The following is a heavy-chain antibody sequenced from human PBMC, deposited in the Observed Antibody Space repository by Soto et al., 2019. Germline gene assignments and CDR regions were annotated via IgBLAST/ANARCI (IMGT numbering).Heavy chain of an antibody. Sequence: QVQLVQSGAEVKKPGSSVKVSCKASGGTFSSYAISWVRQAPGQGLERMGGIIPVYGATNSAQKFRGRVTITADKSTATAYMELSSLTSEDTAVYYCARDWVGGSWYFDLWGRGTLVTVSS. CDR3: ARDWVGGSWYFDL. J-gene: IGHJ2*01. V-gene: IGHV1-69*06. D-gene: IGHD3-16*01. CDR1: GGTFSSYA. CDR2: IIPVYGAT.